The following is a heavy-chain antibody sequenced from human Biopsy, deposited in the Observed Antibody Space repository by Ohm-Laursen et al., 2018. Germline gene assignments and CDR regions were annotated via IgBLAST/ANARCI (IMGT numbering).Heavy chain of an antibody. D-gene: IGHD4-11*01. CDR2: VHYSGSP. V-gene: IGHV4-39*01. CDR1: GGSMTGSSYY. Sequence: SDTLSPTCTVSGGSMTGSSYYWGWIRQPPGKGLEWIGAVHYSGSPYYNPSLQSRVTLSVDTSKNLFSLRLSSATAADTAVYYCTRRGMTTLTTRAFDIWGQGTMVTVSS. J-gene: IGHJ3*02. CDR3: TRRGMTTLTTRAFDI.